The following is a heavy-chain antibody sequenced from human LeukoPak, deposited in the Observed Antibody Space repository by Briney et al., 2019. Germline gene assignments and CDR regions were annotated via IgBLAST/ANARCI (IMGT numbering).Heavy chain of an antibody. CDR2: ISYDGSNK. CDR3: AKDQGSQYQLLWDYYYGMDV. Sequence: PGGSLRLSCAASGFTFSSYGMHWVRQAPGKGLEWVAVISYDGSNKYYADSVKGRFTISRDNSKNTLYLQMNSLRAEDTAVYYCAKDQGSQYQLLWDYYYGMDVWGQGTTVTVSS. CDR1: GFTFSSYG. D-gene: IGHD2-2*01. J-gene: IGHJ6*02. V-gene: IGHV3-30*18.